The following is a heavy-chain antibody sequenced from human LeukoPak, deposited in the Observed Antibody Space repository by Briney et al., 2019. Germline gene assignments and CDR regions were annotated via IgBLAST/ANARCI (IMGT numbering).Heavy chain of an antibody. J-gene: IGHJ6*03. D-gene: IGHD1-7*01. CDR3: ARLTGTYYYYYMDV. Sequence: SETLSLTCAVSGGSISSSCCSWGWIRQPPGKGLEWIGSAHYSGRTYYNPSLKSRVTISVDTSKNQFSLKLSSVTAADTAVYYCARLTGTYYYYYMDVWGKGTTVTVSS. V-gene: IGHV4-39*07. CDR2: AHYSGRT. CDR1: GGSISSSCCS.